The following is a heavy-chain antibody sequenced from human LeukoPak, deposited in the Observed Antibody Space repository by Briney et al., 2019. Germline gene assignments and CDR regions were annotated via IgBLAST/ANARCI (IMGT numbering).Heavy chain of an antibody. CDR2: ISASGEST. CDR3: ANQGDRIAAVK. V-gene: IGHV3-23*01. D-gene: IGHD6-13*01. Sequence: GGSLRLSCAASGFTFSRYAMSWVRQAPGKGLEWVSAISASGESTYYVDSVKGRFTISRDNSKNTLYLQMNSLRAEDTAVYYCANQGDRIAAVKWGQGTLVTVSS. J-gene: IGHJ4*02. CDR1: GFTFSRYA.